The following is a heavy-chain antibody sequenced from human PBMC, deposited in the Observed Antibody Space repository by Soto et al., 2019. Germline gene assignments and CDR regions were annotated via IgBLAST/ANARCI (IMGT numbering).Heavy chain of an antibody. D-gene: IGHD6-13*01. CDR3: ARVGDLGSISCFDY. J-gene: IGHJ4*02. CDR2: LNHSEST. CDR1: GGSFSGHY. Sequence: QVQLQQWGAGLLKPSETLSLTCAVSGGSFSGHYWSWIRPPPGKGLEWIGELNHSESTNYNPSLKSRFTISVDPSTMQFSLRRSSVTAADTAVYFCARVGDLGSISCFDYWGQGTLDTVSS. V-gene: IGHV4-34*01.